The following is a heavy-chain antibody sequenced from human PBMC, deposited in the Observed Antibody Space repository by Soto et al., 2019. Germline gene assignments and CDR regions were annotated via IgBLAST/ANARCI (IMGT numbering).Heavy chain of an antibody. CDR2: IIPIFGTA. CDR3: ARDRPALLRTYYGMDV. D-gene: IGHD2-15*01. J-gene: IGHJ6*02. Sequence: QVQLVQSGAEVKKPGSSVKVSCKASGGTFSSYAISWVRQAPGQGLEWMGGIIPIFGTANYAQKFQGRVTITADESTSTGYMELSSLRSEDTAVYYCARDRPALLRTYYGMDVWGQGNTVTVSS. CDR1: GGTFSSYA. V-gene: IGHV1-69*01.